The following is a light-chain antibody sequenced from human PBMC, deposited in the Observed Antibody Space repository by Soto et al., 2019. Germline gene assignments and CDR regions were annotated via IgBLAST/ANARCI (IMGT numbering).Light chain of an antibody. CDR1: QSMSDS. V-gene: IGKV1-39*01. Sequence: DIQLTQSPSSLSASVGDRVTITCRASQSMSDSLNWYQQKSGKAPKLLIYSASSLESGVPSRFSGSGSGTDFTLTISGLEPEDFAVYYCQQYATSPGTFGQGTKVAIK. CDR3: QQYATSPGT. CDR2: SAS. J-gene: IGKJ1*01.